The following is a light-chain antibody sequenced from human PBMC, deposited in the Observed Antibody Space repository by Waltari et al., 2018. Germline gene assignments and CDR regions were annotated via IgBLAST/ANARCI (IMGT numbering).Light chain of an antibody. V-gene: IGLV1-47*01. Sequence: QSVLTQPPSASGTPWQRVTISCSGSRSNIGSNYVYWYQQLPGTAPKLLIYRNNQRPSGVPDRFSGSKSGTSASLAISGLRSEDEADYYCAAWDDSLSGRVFGGGTKLTVL. CDR3: AAWDDSLSGRV. CDR2: RNN. CDR1: RSNIGSNY. J-gene: IGLJ3*02.